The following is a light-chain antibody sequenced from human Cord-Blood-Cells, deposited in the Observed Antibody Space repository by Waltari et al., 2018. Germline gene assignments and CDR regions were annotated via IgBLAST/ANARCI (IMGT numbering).Light chain of an antibody. V-gene: IGKV3-20*01. Sequence: EIVLTQSPGTLSLSTGERATTSCRASQSVSSSYLAWYQQKPGQAPRLLIYGASSRATGIPDRFSGSGSGTDFTLTISRLEPEDFAVYYCQQYGSSRWTFGQGTKVEIK. CDR3: QQYGSSRWT. J-gene: IGKJ1*01. CDR1: QSVSSSY. CDR2: GAS.